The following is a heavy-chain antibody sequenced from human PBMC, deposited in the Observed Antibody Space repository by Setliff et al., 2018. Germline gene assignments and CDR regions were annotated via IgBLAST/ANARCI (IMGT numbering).Heavy chain of an antibody. CDR1: GYIFTSYG. CDR3: ARGPPDFVVVPAAAKFDF. CDR2: ISSYNGKT. J-gene: IGHJ4*02. V-gene: IGHV1-18*01. Sequence: ASVKVSCKASGYIFTSYGISWVRQAPGQGLEWMGWISSYNGKTNYAQKFQGRVTMTTDTPTSTAYMELRSLRSDDTAVYYCARGPPDFVVVPAAAKFDFWGQGTLVTVSS. D-gene: IGHD2-2*01.